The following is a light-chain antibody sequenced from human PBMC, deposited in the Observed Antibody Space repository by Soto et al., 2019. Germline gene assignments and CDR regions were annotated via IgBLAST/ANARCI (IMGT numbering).Light chain of an antibody. CDR2: EVS. Sequence: QSALTQPDSVSGSPGQSITISCTGTSSDVGGYNYVSWYQQHPGKAPKLMIYEVSNRPSGVSNRFSGSKSGNTASLTISGLQAEDEADYYCSSYTSSSTPYDFGTGTKVTVL. V-gene: IGLV2-14*01. J-gene: IGLJ1*01. CDR3: SSYTSSSTPYD. CDR1: SSDVGGYNY.